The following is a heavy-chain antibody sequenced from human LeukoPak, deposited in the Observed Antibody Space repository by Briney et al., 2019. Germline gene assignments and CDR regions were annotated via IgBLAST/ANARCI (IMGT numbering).Heavy chain of an antibody. J-gene: IGHJ4*02. D-gene: IGHD4-17*01. V-gene: IGHV3-48*01. CDR2: ISSSSSTI. CDR1: GFTFSSYS. CDR3: ARDLTVTTPGSGH. Sequence: GGSLRLSCAASGFTFSSYSMNWVRQAPGKGLEWVSYISSSSSTIYYADSVKGRFTISRDNAKNSLYLQMNSLRAEDTAVYYCARDLTVTTPGSGHWGQGTLVTVSS.